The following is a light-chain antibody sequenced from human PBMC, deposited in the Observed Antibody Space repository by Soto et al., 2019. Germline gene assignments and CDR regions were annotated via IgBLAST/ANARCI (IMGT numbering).Light chain of an antibody. Sequence: EILMTQSPATLSVSPGERVILSCRASQSVGSTLAWYQQKPGQAPRLLIRGASTRATGVPARFSGSGSGTEFPITISSLQSEDFAVYYCQQYSTSLTFGGGTTLEIK. CDR3: QQYSTSLT. CDR2: GAS. CDR1: QSVGST. V-gene: IGKV3-15*01. J-gene: IGKJ4*02.